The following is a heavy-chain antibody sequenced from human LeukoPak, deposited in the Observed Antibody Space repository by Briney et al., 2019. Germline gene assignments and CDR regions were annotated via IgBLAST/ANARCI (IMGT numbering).Heavy chain of an antibody. Sequence: SETLSLTCTVSGDSISSYYWSWIRQPPGKGLEWIGYIYYRGSTNYNSSLKSRVTMSVDTSKKQFSLKLSSVTAADTAVYYCARAPGGFGSGSRGAFDIWGQGTMVTVSS. CDR3: ARAPGGFGSGSRGAFDI. CDR2: IYYRGST. CDR1: GDSISSYY. V-gene: IGHV4-59*01. D-gene: IGHD3-10*01. J-gene: IGHJ3*02.